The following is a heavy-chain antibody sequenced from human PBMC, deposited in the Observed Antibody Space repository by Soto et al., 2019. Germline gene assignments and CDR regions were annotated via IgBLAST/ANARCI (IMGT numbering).Heavy chain of an antibody. Sequence: QVQLVESGGGVVQPGRSLRLSCAASGFTFSSYAMHWVRQAPGKGLEWVAVISYDGSNKYYADSVKGRFTISRDNSKNTLYLQMNSLRAEDTAVYYCATHGTDREMATTDYWGQGTLVTVSS. CDR2: ISYDGSNK. D-gene: IGHD5-12*01. CDR1: GFTFSSYA. CDR3: ATHGTDREMATTDY. V-gene: IGHV3-30-3*01. J-gene: IGHJ4*02.